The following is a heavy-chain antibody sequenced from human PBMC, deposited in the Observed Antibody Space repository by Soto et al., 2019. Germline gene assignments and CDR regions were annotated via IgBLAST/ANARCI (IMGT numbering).Heavy chain of an antibody. CDR1: GFTFSSYA. V-gene: IGHV3-23*01. J-gene: IGHJ5*02. CDR3: AKGPRYYYGSGSPHPRTPDWFDP. CDR2: ISGSGGST. Sequence: PGGSLRLSCAASGFTFSSYAMSWVRQAPGKGLEWVSAISGSGGSTYYADSVKGRFTISRDNSKNTLYLQMNSLRAEDTAVYYCAKGPRYYYGSGSPHPRTPDWFDPWGQGTLVTVSS. D-gene: IGHD3-10*01.